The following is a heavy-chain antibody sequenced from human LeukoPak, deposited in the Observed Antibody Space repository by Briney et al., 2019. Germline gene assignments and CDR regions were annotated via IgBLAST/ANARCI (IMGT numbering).Heavy chain of an antibody. CDR1: CDSISSYY. Sequence: SETLSLTCTVSCDSISSYYWSWIRQPAGKGLEWIGRIYSSGSTNYNPSLESRVTMSVDTSTNQFSLKLSSVTAADTAVYYCARDRHGTRVSDYFDFWGQGILVTVSS. CDR2: IYSSGST. J-gene: IGHJ4*02. CDR3: ARDRHGTRVSDYFDF. D-gene: IGHD1-26*01. V-gene: IGHV4-4*07.